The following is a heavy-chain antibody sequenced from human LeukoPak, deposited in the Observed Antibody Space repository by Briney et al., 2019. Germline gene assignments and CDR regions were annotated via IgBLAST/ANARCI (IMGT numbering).Heavy chain of an antibody. Sequence: SGGSLRLSCAASGFTFSNAWMSWIRQAPGKGLEWVSYISSSGSTIYYADSVKGRFTISRDNAKNSLYLQMNSLRAEDTAVYYCARETRGQWLVLFDYWGQGTLVTVSS. CDR2: ISSSGSTI. V-gene: IGHV3-11*01. CDR1: GFTFSNAW. D-gene: IGHD6-19*01. CDR3: ARETRGQWLVLFDY. J-gene: IGHJ4*02.